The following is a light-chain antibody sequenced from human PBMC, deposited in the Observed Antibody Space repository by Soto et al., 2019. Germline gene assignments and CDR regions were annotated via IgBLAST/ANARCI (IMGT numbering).Light chain of an antibody. J-gene: IGKJ4*01. V-gene: IGKV3-15*01. CDR2: GAS. CDR1: QSVSGN. Sequence: EIVMTQSPATLSVSPGERATLSCRASQSVSGNLAWYPQKPGQPPRLLIYGASTRATGIPARFSGSGSGTEVPLTISSLLSEDFAVYYCQQYNNWTLTFGGGKKVEIK. CDR3: QQYNNWTLT.